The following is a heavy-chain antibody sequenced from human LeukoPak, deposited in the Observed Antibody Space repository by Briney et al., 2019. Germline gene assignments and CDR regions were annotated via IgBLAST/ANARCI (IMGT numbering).Heavy chain of an antibody. D-gene: IGHD6-6*01. CDR1: GGYISSGEYY. V-gene: IGHV4-30-4*08. CDR2: IYYSGST. CDR3: TSSSNDAFDI. Sequence: ASQTLSLTRTVSGGYISSGEYYWSWIRPPPGKGLEWIGYIYYSGSTYYNPSPKRRVTISVDTPKNQLSLMLRPVTPADPPGYHCTSSSNDAFDIWGQGTMVTVSS. J-gene: IGHJ3*02.